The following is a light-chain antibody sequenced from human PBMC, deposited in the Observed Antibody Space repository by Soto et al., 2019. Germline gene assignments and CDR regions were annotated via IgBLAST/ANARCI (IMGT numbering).Light chain of an antibody. CDR3: SSYTSTNPVV. V-gene: IGLV2-14*01. CDR1: ISDFGGYNY. Sequence: QSALTQPASVSGSPGQSITISCTGTISDFGGYNYVSWYQQHPRKAPKLMIYEVSNRPSGLSDRFSGSKSGNTASLTISGLQPEDEADYYCSSYTSTNPVVFGGGTKLTVL. J-gene: IGLJ2*01. CDR2: EVS.